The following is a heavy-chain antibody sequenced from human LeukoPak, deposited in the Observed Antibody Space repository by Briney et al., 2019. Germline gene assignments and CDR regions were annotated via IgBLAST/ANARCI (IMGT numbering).Heavy chain of an antibody. V-gene: IGHV3-30-3*01. CDR3: ASSDSSGYYYVDYFDY. CDR2: ISYDGSNK. J-gene: IGHJ4*02. Sequence: PGRTLRLSCAASGFTFSSYAMHWVRQAPGKGLEWVAVISYDGSNKYYADSVKGRFTISRDNSKNTLYLQMNSLRAEDTAVYYCASSDSSGYYYVDYFDYWGQGTLVTVSS. CDR1: GFTFSSYA. D-gene: IGHD3-22*01.